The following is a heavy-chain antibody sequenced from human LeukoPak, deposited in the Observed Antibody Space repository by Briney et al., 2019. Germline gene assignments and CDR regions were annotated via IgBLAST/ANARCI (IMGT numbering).Heavy chain of an antibody. Sequence: GGSLRLSCAGSGFTFSNYWMYWVRQAPGKGLVWGSHVDAHGGSRTYADSVKGRFTISRDNDKKTMYLQMSSLRAEDTAVYYCVRGPSFHYYYYDMDVWGQGTTVTVSS. CDR3: VRGPSFHYYYYDMDV. V-gene: IGHV3-74*01. J-gene: IGHJ6*02. CDR2: VDAHGGSR. CDR1: GFTFSNYW. D-gene: IGHD2/OR15-2a*01.